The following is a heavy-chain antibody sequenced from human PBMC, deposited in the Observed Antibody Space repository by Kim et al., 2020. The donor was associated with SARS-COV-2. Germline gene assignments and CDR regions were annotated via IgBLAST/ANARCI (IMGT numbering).Heavy chain of an antibody. J-gene: IGHJ5*02. D-gene: IGHD5-12*01. CDR3: AGQVATIHSWFDP. CDR2: IYYSGST. CDR1: GGSISSYY. V-gene: IGHV4-59*08. Sequence: SETLSLTCTVSGGSISSYYWSWIRQPPGKGLEWIGYIYYSGSTNYNPSLKSRVTISVDTSKNQFSLKLSSVTAADTAVYYCAGQVATIHSWFDPWGQGTL.